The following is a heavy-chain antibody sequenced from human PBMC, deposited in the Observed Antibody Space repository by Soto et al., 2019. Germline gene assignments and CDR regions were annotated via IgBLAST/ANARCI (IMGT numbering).Heavy chain of an antibody. CDR2: IDWDGDR. Sequence: GSGPTLVNATQTLTLTCTFSGFTLGTTGLSVNWIRQAPGKALEWLAVIDWDGDRFYSASLKTRLSISKDTSKNEVVLTMTNMDPVDTATYFCARSQGGMLYNSYCDFWGQGTLVTVS. CDR3: ARSQGGMLYNSYCDF. D-gene: IGHD2-8*01. V-gene: IGHV2-70*13. J-gene: IGHJ4*02. CDR1: GFTLGTTGLS.